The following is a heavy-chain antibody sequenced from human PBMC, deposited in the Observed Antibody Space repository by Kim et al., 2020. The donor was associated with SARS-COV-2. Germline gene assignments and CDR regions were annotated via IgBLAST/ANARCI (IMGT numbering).Heavy chain of an antibody. CDR1: GFTFSSYS. Sequence: GGSLRLSCAASGFTFSSYSMNWVRQAPGKGLEWVSSISSSSSYIYYADSVKGRFTISRDNAKNSLYLQMNSLRAEDTAVYYCARDRRGVYGDYRYWYFDLWGRGTLVTVSS. CDR2: ISSSSSYI. V-gene: IGHV3-21*01. J-gene: IGHJ2*01. CDR3: ARDRRGVYGDYRYWYFDL. D-gene: IGHD4-17*01.